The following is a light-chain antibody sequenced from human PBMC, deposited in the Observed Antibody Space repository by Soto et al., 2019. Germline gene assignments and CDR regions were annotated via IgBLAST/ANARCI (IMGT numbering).Light chain of an antibody. CDR3: SSFRSGTTL. V-gene: IGLV2-14*01. J-gene: IGLJ1*01. CDR2: EVS. CDR1: SSDIGGYNF. Sequence: QSVLTQPASVSGSPGQSITISCTGTSSDIGGYNFVSWYHQHPGKAPKLMIYEVSNRPSGVSDRFSGSKPGNTASLTISGLQAEDEADYYCSSFRSGTTLFGTGTKVTVL.